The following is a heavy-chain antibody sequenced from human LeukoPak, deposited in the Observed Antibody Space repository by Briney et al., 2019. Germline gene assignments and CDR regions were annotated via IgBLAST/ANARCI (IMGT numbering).Heavy chain of an antibody. Sequence: GGSLRLSCAASGFTFSTYWMHWVRQAPGKGLVWVARSNSDGSATIYADSVKGRFVISRDNSKNTLYLQMSSLRVEDTAMYYCAREWRGFEDYWGQETLVTVSS. D-gene: IGHD3-9*01. CDR2: SNSDGSAT. J-gene: IGHJ4*02. CDR3: AREWRGFEDY. V-gene: IGHV3-74*01. CDR1: GFTFSTYW.